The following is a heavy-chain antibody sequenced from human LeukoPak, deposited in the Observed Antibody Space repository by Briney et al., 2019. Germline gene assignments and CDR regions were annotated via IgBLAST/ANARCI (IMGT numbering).Heavy chain of an antibody. J-gene: IGHJ6*02. CDR3: AKDQYSSGYESYYYYGMDV. V-gene: IGHV3-23*01. Sequence: PGGSLRLSCAASGFTFSSYAMSWVRQAPGKGLEWVSAISGSGGSTYYADSVKGRFTISRDNSKNTLYLQMNSLRAEDTAVYYCAKDQYSSGYESYYYYGMDVWGQGTMVTVSS. CDR1: GFTFSSYA. D-gene: IGHD6-19*01. CDR2: ISGSGGST.